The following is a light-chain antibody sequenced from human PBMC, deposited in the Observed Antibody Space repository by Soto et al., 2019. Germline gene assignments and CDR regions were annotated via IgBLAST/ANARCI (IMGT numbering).Light chain of an antibody. CDR2: KAS. CDR3: KQYNTYWT. V-gene: IGKV1-5*03. Sequence: DIQMTQSPSSLSASVGDRVTITCRASQSISSWLAWYRQKPGKAHELLIYKASSLESGVPSRFSGSGSGTEFTLTISSLQPDDFATYYCKQYNTYWTFGQGTKVEIK. J-gene: IGKJ1*01. CDR1: QSISSW.